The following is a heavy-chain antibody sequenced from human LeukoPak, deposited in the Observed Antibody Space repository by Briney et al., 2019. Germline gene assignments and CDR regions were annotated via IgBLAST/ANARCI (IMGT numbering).Heavy chain of an antibody. Sequence: GGSLRLSCVASGFDFSSYGMHWVRQAPGKGLEWVAVVWYGGSKKYYADSVNGRFTISRDNSKNTLYLQMNSLRAEDTAVYYCAREIDYGDFLPLFDYWGQGTLVTVSS. D-gene: IGHD4-17*01. CDR2: VWYGGSKK. CDR3: AREIDYGDFLPLFDY. V-gene: IGHV3-33*01. J-gene: IGHJ4*02. CDR1: GFDFSSYG.